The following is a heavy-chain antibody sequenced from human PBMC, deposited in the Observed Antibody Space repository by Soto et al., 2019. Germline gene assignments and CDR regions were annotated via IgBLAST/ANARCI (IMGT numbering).Heavy chain of an antibody. Sequence: GASVKVCCKASGERFTSSARQWVRQSNGQRLEWMGWINAGNGNTKYSQKFQGRVTITRDTSASTAYMELSSLRSEDTAVYYCARVRYSSGWLDFDYWGQGTLVTVSS. V-gene: IGHV1-3*01. CDR2: INAGNGNT. J-gene: IGHJ4*01. CDR3: ARVRYSSGWLDFDY. D-gene: IGHD6-19*01. CDR1: GERFTSSA.